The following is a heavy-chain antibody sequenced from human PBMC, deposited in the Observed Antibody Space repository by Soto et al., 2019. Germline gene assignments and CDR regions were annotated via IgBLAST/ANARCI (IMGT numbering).Heavy chain of an antibody. D-gene: IGHD3-10*01. CDR1: GGTLSSST. J-gene: IGHJ5*02. CDR3: ARGTHYYGSGRRFDP. Sequence: QVQLVQSGAEVKKPGSSVKVSCKASGGTLSSSTISWVRQAPGQGLEWMGRIIPIHGIANYAQKFQGRVTITADKSTSTAYMELSSLRSEDTAVYYCARGTHYYGSGRRFDPWGQGTLVTVSS. V-gene: IGHV1-69*02. CDR2: IIPIHGIA.